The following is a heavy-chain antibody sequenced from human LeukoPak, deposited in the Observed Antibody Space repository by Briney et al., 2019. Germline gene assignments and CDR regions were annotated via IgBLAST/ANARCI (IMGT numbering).Heavy chain of an antibody. CDR1: GFTFSNAW. J-gene: IGHJ4*02. CDR3: TTDRAVTTGGDFDY. V-gene: IGHV3-15*01. D-gene: IGHD4-17*01. CDR2: IKSKTDGGTT. Sequence: GGSLRLSCAASGFTFSNAWMSWVRQAPGKGLEWVGRIKSKTDGGTTDYAAPVKGRFTIPRDDSNNTLYLQMNSLKTEDTAVYYCTTDRAVTTGGDFDYWGQGTLVTVSS.